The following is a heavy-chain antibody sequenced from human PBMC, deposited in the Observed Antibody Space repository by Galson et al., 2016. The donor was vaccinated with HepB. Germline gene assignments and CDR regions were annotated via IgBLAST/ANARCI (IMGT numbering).Heavy chain of an antibody. CDR2: LSASGRET. J-gene: IGHJ3*02. CDR3: VKDGSCSGGTCGHGAFDI. Sequence: SLRLSCAASGFTFSTYAMTWVRQAPGKGLDWVSSLSASGRETFYADFVKGRFTISRNISKNTVFLQMNSLRVEDTAVYYCVKDGSCSGGTCGHGAFDIWGQGTMVSVSS. CDR1: GFTFSTYA. D-gene: IGHD2-15*01. V-gene: IGHV3-23*01.